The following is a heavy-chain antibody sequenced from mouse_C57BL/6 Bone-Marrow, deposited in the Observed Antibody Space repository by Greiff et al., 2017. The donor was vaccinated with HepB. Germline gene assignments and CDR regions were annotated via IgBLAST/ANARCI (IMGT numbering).Heavy chain of an antibody. Sequence: EVQLQESGPGLVKPSQSLSLTCSVTGYSITSGYYWNWIRQFPGNKLEWMGYISYDGSNNYNPSLKNRISITRDTSKNQFFLKLNSVTTEDTATYYCAREELWSRDFDYWGQGTTLTVSS. CDR3: AREELWSRDFDY. CDR1: GYSITSGYY. J-gene: IGHJ2*01. V-gene: IGHV3-6*01. CDR2: ISYDGSN. D-gene: IGHD1-1*02.